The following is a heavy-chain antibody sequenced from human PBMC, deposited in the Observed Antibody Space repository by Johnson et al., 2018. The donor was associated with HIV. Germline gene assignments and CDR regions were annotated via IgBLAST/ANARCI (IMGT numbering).Heavy chain of an antibody. V-gene: IGHV3-30*01. CDR1: GFTFKNSV. CDR2: MSYDGSFQ. J-gene: IGHJ3*02. CDR3: ARDVAAAKMDAFDT. Sequence: QVQLVESGGDLVQPGGSLRLSCVGSGFTFKNSVMHWVRQAPGKGLEWVAVMSYDGSFQDYADSVRGRFTISRDNSRSTLFLEMINLRDEDTALYYCARDVAAAKMDAFDTWGQGTMVIVSS. D-gene: IGHD6-25*01.